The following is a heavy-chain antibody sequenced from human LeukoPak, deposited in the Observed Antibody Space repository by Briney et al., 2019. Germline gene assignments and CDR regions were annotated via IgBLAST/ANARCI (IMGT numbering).Heavy chain of an antibody. Sequence: PGGSLRLSCAASGFTFSSYAMTWVRQAPGKGLEWVSTLSGSGGNTYFADSVKGRFTISGDTSKSTLYLQMNSLRGEDTAVYYCAKDHGSYCSSSNCPLDYWGQGTLVTVSS. CDR2: LSGSGGNT. CDR1: GFTFSSYA. CDR3: AKDHGSYCSSSNCPLDY. D-gene: IGHD2-2*01. J-gene: IGHJ4*02. V-gene: IGHV3-23*01.